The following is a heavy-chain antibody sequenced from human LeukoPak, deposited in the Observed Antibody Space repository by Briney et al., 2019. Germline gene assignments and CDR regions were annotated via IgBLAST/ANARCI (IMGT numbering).Heavy chain of an antibody. CDR3: ASPGGNPAKPYYYYYYMDV. CDR2: IIPIFGTA. Sequence: ASVKVSCKASGGTFSSYAISWVRQAPGQGLEWMGGIIPIFGTANYAQKFQGRVTITTDESTSTAYMELSSLRSEDTAVYYCASPGGNPAKPYYYYYYMDVWGKGTTVTVSS. CDR1: GGTFSSYA. D-gene: IGHD4-23*01. J-gene: IGHJ6*03. V-gene: IGHV1-69*05.